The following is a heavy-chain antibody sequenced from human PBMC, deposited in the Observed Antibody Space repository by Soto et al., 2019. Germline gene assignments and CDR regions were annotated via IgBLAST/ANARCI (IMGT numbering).Heavy chain of an antibody. J-gene: IGHJ4*02. CDR3: VTGAAYYDSSCSPMVC. Sequence: EVQLVESGGGLVKPGGSLRLSCAASGFTFSSYSMNWVRQAPGKGLEWVSSISSSSTNIYYADSVKGRFTISRHNAKNSLYLLMNSLIAEDRAVYYCVTGAAYYDSSCSPMVCWGQGTLVNVSS. D-gene: IGHD3-22*01. V-gene: IGHV3-21*01. CDR2: ISSSSTNI. CDR1: GFTFSSYS.